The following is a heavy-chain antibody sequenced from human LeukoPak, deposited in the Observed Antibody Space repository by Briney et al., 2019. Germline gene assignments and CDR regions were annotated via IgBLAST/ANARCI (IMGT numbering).Heavy chain of an antibody. CDR2: ISGSGSST. D-gene: IGHD3-3*02. CDR3: AKVHFWSGYLVGIYFDY. V-gene: IGHV3-23*01. Sequence: GGSLRLSCSAYGFTFSSYAMSWVPQAPGKGLEWVSAISGSGSSTYYADSVKGRFTISRDNSKNTLYLQMNSLRAEDTAVYYCAKVHFWSGYLVGIYFDYWGQGTLVTVSS. CDR1: GFTFSSYA. J-gene: IGHJ4*02.